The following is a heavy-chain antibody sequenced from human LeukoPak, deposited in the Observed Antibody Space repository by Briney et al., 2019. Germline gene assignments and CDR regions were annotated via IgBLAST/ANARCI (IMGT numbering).Heavy chain of an antibody. CDR2: IWHYGTNK. CDR1: GFAFSIYG. CDR3: ARDRAEQWLGHFDY. Sequence: GESLRLSCAASGFAFSIYGVHGVRQPPGKSLEWLAFIWHYGTNKYYADSVKGRFTISRDNSRNTLYLQMDSLRAEDTAVYYCARDRAEQWLGHFDYWGQGTLVTVSS. J-gene: IGHJ4*02. D-gene: IGHD6-19*01. V-gene: IGHV3-33*01.